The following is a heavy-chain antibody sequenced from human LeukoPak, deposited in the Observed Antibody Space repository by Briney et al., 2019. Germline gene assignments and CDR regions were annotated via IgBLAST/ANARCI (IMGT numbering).Heavy chain of an antibody. CDR2: IYHSGST. CDR3: ARDSGSYE. Sequence: SETLSLTCTVSGGSISSGGYYWSWIRQPPGKGLEWIGYIYHSGSTYYNPSLKSRVTISVDRSKNQFSLKLSSVTAADTAVYYCARDSGSYEWGQGTLVTVSS. J-gene: IGHJ4*02. D-gene: IGHD1-26*01. V-gene: IGHV4-30-2*01. CDR1: GGSISSGGYY.